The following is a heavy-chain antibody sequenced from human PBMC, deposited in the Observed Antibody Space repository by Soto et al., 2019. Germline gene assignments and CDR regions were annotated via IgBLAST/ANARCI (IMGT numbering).Heavy chain of an antibody. D-gene: IGHD3-16*01. J-gene: IGHJ4*02. CDR1: GGTFSSYA. CDR3: AKRGGRLHEYYFDY. Sequence: QVQLVQSGAEVKKPGSSVKVSCKASGGTFSSYAISWVRQAPGQGLEWMGGIIPIFGTANYAQKFQGRVTITADESTRTAYMELSSLRSEDTAVYYCAKRGGRLHEYYFDYWGQGTLVTVSS. V-gene: IGHV1-69*01. CDR2: IIPIFGTA.